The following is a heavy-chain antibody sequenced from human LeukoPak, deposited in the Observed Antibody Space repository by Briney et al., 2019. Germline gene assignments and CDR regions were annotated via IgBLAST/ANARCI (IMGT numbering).Heavy chain of an antibody. CDR2: IYHSGST. CDR1: GGSLSSGGYS. CDR3: AREVRLPACFDY. V-gene: IGHV4-30-2*01. J-gene: IGHJ4*02. Sequence: SQTLSLTCAVSGGSLSSGGYSWSWIRQPPGKGLEWLGYIYHSGSTYYNPSLKSRVTISVDRSKNQFSLKLSSVTAADTAVYYCAREVRLPACFDYWGQGTLVTVSS. D-gene: IGHD5-12*01.